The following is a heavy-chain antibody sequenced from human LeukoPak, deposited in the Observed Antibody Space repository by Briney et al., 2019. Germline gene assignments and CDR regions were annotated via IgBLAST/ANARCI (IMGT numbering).Heavy chain of an antibody. Sequence: SETLSLTCTVSGGSISSYYWSWIRQPPGKGLEWIGYIYHSGSTNYNPSLKSRVTISVDTSKNQFSLKLSSVTAADTAVYYCARQSAGKVNDIWGQGTMVTVSS. D-gene: IGHD6-19*01. CDR1: GGSISSYY. V-gene: IGHV4-59*08. J-gene: IGHJ3*02. CDR3: ARQSAGKVNDI. CDR2: IYHSGST.